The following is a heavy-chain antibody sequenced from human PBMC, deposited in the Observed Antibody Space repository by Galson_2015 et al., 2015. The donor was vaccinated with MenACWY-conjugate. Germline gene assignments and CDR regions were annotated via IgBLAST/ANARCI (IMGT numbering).Heavy chain of an antibody. V-gene: IGHV6-1*01. CDR2: TYYRSKWYN. Sequence: CAISGDSVSSSSVTWNWIRQSPSRGLEWLGRTYYRSKWYNDYALSVKSRITINPDTSKNQFSLQLSSVTPEDTAVYYCAKMDWTSHNWLDPWGQGTLVTVSS. CDR3: AKMDWTSHNWLDP. CDR1: GDSVSSSSVT. J-gene: IGHJ5*02. D-gene: IGHD3/OR15-3a*01.